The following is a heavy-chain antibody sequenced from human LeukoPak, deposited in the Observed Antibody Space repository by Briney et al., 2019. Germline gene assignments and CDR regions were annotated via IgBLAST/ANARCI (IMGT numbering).Heavy chain of an antibody. CDR2: IVGSSRNI. D-gene: IGHD1-1*01. CDR3: ATDSPETAAFDY. Sequence: GGSLRLSCTASGFSFSTYSMNWVRQAPGKGLEWVSYIVGSSRNIYYADSVKGRFTISRDNAKNTLYLQMDSLRAEDTAVYHCATDSPETAAFDYWGQGTLVTVSS. J-gene: IGHJ4*02. CDR1: GFSFSTYS. V-gene: IGHV3-48*04.